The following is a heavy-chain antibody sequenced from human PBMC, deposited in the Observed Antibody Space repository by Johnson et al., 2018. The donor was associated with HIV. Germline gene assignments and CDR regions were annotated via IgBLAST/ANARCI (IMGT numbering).Heavy chain of an antibody. CDR2: IKQDGSEK. J-gene: IGHJ3*02. V-gene: IGHV3-7*01. D-gene: IGHD3-22*01. CDR1: GFTFSSYW. Sequence: VQLVESGGGLVQPGGSLRLSCAASGFTFSSYWMSWVRQAPGTGLEWVANIKQDGSEKYYVDSVKGRFTISRDNAKNSLYLQMNRLRAEDTAVYYCARDQDSSGYYYDAFDIWGQGTMVTVSS. CDR3: ARDQDSSGYYYDAFDI.